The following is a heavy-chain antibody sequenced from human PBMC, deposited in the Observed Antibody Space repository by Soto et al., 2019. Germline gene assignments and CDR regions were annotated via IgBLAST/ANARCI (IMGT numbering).Heavy chain of an antibody. J-gene: IGHJ6*02. V-gene: IGHV4-59*01. CDR3: AREKDSSSPYYYYYYGMDV. CDR2: IYYSGST. CDR1: GGSISSYY. D-gene: IGHD6-6*01. Sequence: PSETLSLTCTVSGGSISSYYWSWIRQPPGKGLEWIGYIYYSGSTNYNPSLKSRVTISVDTSKNQFSLKLSSVTAADTAVYYCAREKDSSSPYYYYYYGMDVWGQGTTVTV.